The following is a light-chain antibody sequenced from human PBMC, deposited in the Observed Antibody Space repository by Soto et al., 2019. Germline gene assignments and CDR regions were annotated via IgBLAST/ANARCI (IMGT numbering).Light chain of an antibody. J-gene: IGKJ4*01. CDR3: QQSNSFALT. V-gene: IGKV1-12*01. CDR2: AAS. CDR1: QGISSW. Sequence: DIQMTQSPSSVSASVGDRVTITCRASQGISSWLDWYQQKPGKAPKLLIYAASSLQSGVPSRCSGSGSGTYITPTISSLHHEDVETYYCQQSNSFALTFGGGTKVEIK.